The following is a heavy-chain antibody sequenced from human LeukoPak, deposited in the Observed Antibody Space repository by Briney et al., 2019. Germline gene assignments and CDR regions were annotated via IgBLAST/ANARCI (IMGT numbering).Heavy chain of an antibody. J-gene: IGHJ6*03. CDR2: VSAYNGDT. V-gene: IGHV1-18*03. D-gene: IGHD3-10*01. CDR3: VRGGITTYMDV. Sequence: ASVKVSCKASGYTFTSYGFTWVRQARGQGLEWMGWVSAYNGDTSYAQQFQGRVTMTTDTSTSTAYMELRNLRSDDMAVYYCVRGGITTYMDVWGKGTTVTVSS. CDR1: GYTFTSYG.